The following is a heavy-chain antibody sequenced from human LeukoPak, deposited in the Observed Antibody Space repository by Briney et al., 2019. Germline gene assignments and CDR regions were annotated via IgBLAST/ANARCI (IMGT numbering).Heavy chain of an antibody. V-gene: IGHV3-33*01. J-gene: IGHJ6*02. D-gene: IGHD6-6*01. CDR1: GFTFSSYG. CDR3: ARDRIAARPHYSYGMDV. Sequence: GVSLRLSCAASGFTFSSYGMHCVRQAPGKGLEWVAVIWYDGSNKYYADSVKGRFTISRDNSKNTLYLQMNSLRAEDTAVYHCARDRIAARPHYSYGMDVWGQGPTVTVSS. CDR2: IWYDGSNK.